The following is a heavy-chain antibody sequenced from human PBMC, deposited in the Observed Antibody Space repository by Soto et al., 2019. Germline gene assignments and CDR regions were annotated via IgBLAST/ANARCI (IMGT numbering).Heavy chain of an antibody. CDR3: AHGGTLTFFDY. V-gene: IGHV2-5*02. CDR2: IYWDDDK. J-gene: IGHJ4*02. CDR1: GFSLSTSGVG. D-gene: IGHD4-17*01. Sequence: QITLKESGPTLVKPTQPLTLTCTFSGFSLSTSGVGVGWIRQPPGKALEWLALIYWDDDKRYSPSLKSRLTITKDTSKNQVDLTMTNMDPVDTATYYCAHGGTLTFFDYWGQGTLVTVSS.